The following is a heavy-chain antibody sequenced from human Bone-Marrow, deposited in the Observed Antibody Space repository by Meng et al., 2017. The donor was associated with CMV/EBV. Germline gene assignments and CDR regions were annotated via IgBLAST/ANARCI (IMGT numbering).Heavy chain of an antibody. J-gene: IGHJ6*02. CDR1: GFTFSSYS. V-gene: IGHV3-74*01. D-gene: IGHD3-3*01. Sequence: GESLKISCAASGFTFSSYSMNWVRQAPGKGLVWVSRINGDGTSYVDSVKGRFTISRDNAKNTLYLQMNSLRAEDTAMYYCARDYYDFWSGYWLGYAPMLYGMDVWGQGTTVTVSS. CDR2: INGDGT. CDR3: ARDYYDFWSGYWLGYAPMLYGMDV.